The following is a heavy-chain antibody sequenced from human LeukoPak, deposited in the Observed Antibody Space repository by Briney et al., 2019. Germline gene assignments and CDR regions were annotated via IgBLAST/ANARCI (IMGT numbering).Heavy chain of an antibody. CDR1: GGSISSYY. J-gene: IGHJ4*02. D-gene: IGHD1-26*01. CDR2: IYYSGST. V-gene: IGHV4-59*08. CDR3: ARGNKWELLDY. Sequence: SETLSLTCTVSGGSISSYYWSWIRQPPGKGLEWIGYIYYSGSTNYNPSLKSRVTISVDTSKNQFSLKLSSVTAADTAVYYCARGNKWELLDYWGQGTLVTVSS.